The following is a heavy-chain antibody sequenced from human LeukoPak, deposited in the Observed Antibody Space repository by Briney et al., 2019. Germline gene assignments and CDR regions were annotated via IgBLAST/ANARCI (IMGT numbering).Heavy chain of an antibody. CDR1: GFPFSDFS. J-gene: IGHJ4*02. Sequence: PGGSLRLSCAPSGFPFSDFSMSWVRQAPGKGLEWISTTNSGGTSTYYAESVKGRFTNSRDNSKNTLYLQMSSLRVEDTAGYYCAKQSYARSLGEGGPGTLVSVSS. CDR3: AKQSYARSLGE. D-gene: IGHD2-8*01. CDR2: TNSGGTST. V-gene: IGHV3-23*01.